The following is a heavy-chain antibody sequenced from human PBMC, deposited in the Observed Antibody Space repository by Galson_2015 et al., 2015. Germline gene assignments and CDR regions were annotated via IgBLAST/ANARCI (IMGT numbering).Heavy chain of an antibody. J-gene: IGHJ4*02. CDR2: ISGSGGST. Sequence: SLRLSCAASGFTFSSYAVSWVRQAPGKGLEWVSAISGSGGSTYYADSVKGRFTISRDNSKNTLYLQMNSLRAEDTAVYYCAKVVWDIVVVPAAMVFDYWGQGTLVTVSS. CDR1: GFTFSSYA. CDR3: AKVVWDIVVVPAAMVFDY. D-gene: IGHD2-2*01. V-gene: IGHV3-23*01.